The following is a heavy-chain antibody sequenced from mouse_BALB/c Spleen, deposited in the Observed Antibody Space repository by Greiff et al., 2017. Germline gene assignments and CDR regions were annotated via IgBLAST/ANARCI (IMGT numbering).Heavy chain of an antibody. CDR3: ASYGNYYYAMDY. V-gene: IGHV1S29*02. D-gene: IGHD2-1*01. CDR1: GYTFTDYN. J-gene: IGHJ4*01. CDR2: IYPYNGGT. Sequence: VHVKQSGPELVKPGASVKISCKASGYTFTDYNMHWVKQSHGKSLEWIGYIYPYNGGTGYNQKFKSKATLTVDNSSSTAYMELRSLTSEDSAVYYCASYGNYYYAMDYWGQGTSVTVSS.